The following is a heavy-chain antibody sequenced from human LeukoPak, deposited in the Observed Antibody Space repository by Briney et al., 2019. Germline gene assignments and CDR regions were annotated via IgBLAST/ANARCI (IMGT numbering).Heavy chain of an antibody. V-gene: IGHV4-59*01. J-gene: IGHJ3*02. CDR2: IYYSGST. D-gene: IGHD3-22*01. Sequence: SETLSLTCTVSGGSISSYYWSWIRQPPGKGLEWIGYIYYSGSTNYNPSLKSRVTISVDTSKNQFSLKLSSVTAADTAVYHCARDDSSGYYSRAFDIWGQGTMVTVSS. CDR1: GGSISSYY. CDR3: ARDDSSGYYSRAFDI.